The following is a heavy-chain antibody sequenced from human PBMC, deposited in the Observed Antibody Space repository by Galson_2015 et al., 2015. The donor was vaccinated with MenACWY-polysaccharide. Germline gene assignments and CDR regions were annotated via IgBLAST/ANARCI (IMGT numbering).Heavy chain of an antibody. CDR2: IWYDGSNK. V-gene: IGHV3-33*01. D-gene: IGHD3-9*01. Sequence: SLRLSCAASGFTFSSYGMHWVRQAPGKGLEWVAVIWYDGSNKYYTDSVKGRFTISRDNSKNTLFLQMNSLRAEDTAVYYCARGYFYYYYIDVWGKGTTVTVSS. J-gene: IGHJ6*03. CDR3: ARGYFYYYYIDV. CDR1: GFTFSSYG.